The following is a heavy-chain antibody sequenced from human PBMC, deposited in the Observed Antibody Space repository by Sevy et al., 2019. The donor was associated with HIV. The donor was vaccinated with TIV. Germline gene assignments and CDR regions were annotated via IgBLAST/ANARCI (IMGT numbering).Heavy chain of an antibody. V-gene: IGHV3-74*01. Sequence: GGSLRLSCAASGITLTPYWMHWVRQVPGKGLVWVSGINSDGSSTSYAESVKGRFTIARDNGKNTVYLQMKSLRVEDTAVYFCSRGLYYYDMRGHQEPGDYWGQGVLVTVSS. D-gene: IGHD3-22*01. CDR1: GITLTPYW. J-gene: IGHJ4*02. CDR2: INSDGSST. CDR3: SRGLYYYDMRGHQEPGDY.